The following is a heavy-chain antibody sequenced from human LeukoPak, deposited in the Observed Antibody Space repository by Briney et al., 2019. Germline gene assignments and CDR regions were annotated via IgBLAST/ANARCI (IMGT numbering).Heavy chain of an antibody. CDR3: ARERVEIFGDY. D-gene: IGHD3-3*01. V-gene: IGHV1-69*04. CDR1: GGTFSSYA. J-gene: IGHJ4*02. CDR2: IIPILGIA. Sequence: SVKVFCKASGGTFSSYAISWVRQAPGQGLEWMGRIIPILGIANYAQKFQGRVTITADKSTSTAYMELSSLRSEDTAVYYCARERVEIFGDYWGQGTLVTVSS.